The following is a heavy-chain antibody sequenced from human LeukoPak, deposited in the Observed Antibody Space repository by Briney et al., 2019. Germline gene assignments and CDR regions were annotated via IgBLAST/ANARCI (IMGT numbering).Heavy chain of an antibody. CDR1: GFTFSTYA. D-gene: IGHD3-10*01. Sequence: GGSLRLSCSVSGFTFSTYAMSWVRQAPGKGLKCVSTISASGGSTYYADSVKGRFTISRDNSKNTLYLQMNSLRAEDTAVYYCATYYYRSGSPLRYFDYWGQGTLVTVSS. V-gene: IGHV3-23*01. J-gene: IGHJ4*02. CDR2: ISASGGST. CDR3: ATYYYRSGSPLRYFDY.